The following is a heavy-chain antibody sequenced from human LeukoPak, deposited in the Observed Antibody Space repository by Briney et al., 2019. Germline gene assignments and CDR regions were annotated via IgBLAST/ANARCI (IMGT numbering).Heavy chain of an antibody. J-gene: IGHJ4*02. CDR3: ARDRLKRGSYVSDY. CDR2: INPNSGGT. CDR1: GYTFTGYY. D-gene: IGHD1-26*01. Sequence: GASVKVSCKASGYTFTGYYMHWVRQAPGQGLEWMGWINPNSGGTNYAQKFRGRVTMTRDTSTSTAYMELSRLRSGDTAVYYCARDRLKRGSYVSDYWGQGTLVTVSS. V-gene: IGHV1-2*02.